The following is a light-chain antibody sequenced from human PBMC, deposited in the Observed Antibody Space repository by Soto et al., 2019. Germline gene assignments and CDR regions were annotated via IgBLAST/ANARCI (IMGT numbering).Light chain of an antibody. CDR1: SSDVGGYNY. CDR3: CSYAGSYTLV. J-gene: IGLJ2*01. CDR2: DVS. V-gene: IGLV2-11*01. Sequence: SVLTQPRSVSGSPGQSVTTSCTGTSSDVGGYNYVSWYQQHPGKAPKLMIYDVSKRPSGVPDRFSGSKSGNTASLTISGLQAEDEADYYCCSYAGSYTLVFGGGTKVTV.